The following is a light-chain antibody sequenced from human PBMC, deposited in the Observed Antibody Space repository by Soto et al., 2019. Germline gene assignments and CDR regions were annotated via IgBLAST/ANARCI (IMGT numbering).Light chain of an antibody. V-gene: IGKV3-11*01. J-gene: IGKJ5*01. Sequence: EIVMTQSPTNLSVSPGERATLSWRASQSVGSCLAWYQQKPGQAPRLPIYDASNRATGIPASFSGSGSGTDFTLTISSLETADFAPYYCQQRTNWHPATFGHGTRLEIK. CDR3: QQRTNWHPAT. CDR2: DAS. CDR1: QSVGSC.